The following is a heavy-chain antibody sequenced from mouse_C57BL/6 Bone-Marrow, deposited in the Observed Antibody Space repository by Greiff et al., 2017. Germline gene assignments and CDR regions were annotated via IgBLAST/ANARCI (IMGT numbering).Heavy chain of an antibody. CDR2: ISYDGSN. CDR3: ARPNCGSSYEFAY. CDR1: GYSFTSGYY. J-gene: IGHJ3*01. D-gene: IGHD1-1*01. V-gene: IGHV3-6*01. Sequence: EVQLQESGPGLVKPSPSLSLTCSVTGYSFTSGYYWNWIRQFPGNKLEWMGYISYDGSNNYNPSLKNRISITRDTSTNQFFLKLNSVTTEDTATYYCARPNCGSSYEFAYWGQGTLVTVSA.